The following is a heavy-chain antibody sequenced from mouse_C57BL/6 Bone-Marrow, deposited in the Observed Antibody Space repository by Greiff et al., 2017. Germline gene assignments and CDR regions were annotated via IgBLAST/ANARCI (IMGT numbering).Heavy chain of an antibody. J-gene: IGHJ4*01. CDR3: ARVRRRGGYYYYAMDD. CDR1: GFTFSSYA. Sequence: EVQLVESGGGLVKPGGSLKLSCAASGFTFSSYAMSWVRQTPGKRLEWVATISDGGSYTYYPDNVKGRFTISRDNDKNNLNLHMSHLKSEDTAMYYCARVRRRGGYYYYAMDDWGQGTSVTVSS. D-gene: IGHD2-3*01. V-gene: IGHV5-4*01. CDR2: ISDGGSYT.